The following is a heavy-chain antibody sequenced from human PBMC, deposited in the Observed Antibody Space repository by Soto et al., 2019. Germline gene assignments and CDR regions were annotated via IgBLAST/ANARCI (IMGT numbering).Heavy chain of an antibody. CDR1: GGSISSYY. J-gene: IGHJ6*02. D-gene: IGHD3-3*01. CDR2: IYYSGST. CDR3: ARLGPLRDYDFWSGYYGPRYYYYYGMDV. V-gene: IGHV4-59*01. Sequence: SETLSLTCTVSGGSISSYYWSWIRQPPGKGLEWIGYIYYSGSTNYNPSLKSRVTISVDTSKNQFSLKLSSVTAADTAVYYCARLGPLRDYDFWSGYYGPRYYYYYGMDVWGQGTTVTVSS.